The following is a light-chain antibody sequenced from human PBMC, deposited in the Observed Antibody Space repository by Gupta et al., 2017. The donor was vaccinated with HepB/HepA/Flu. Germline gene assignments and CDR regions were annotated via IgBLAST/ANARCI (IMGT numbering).Light chain of an antibody. CDR1: QGISNY. J-gene: IGKJ3*01. Sequence: DIQMTQSPSSLSASVADRVTITCRASQGISNYLAWYQQKPGKVPKLLIYAASTLQSGVPSRFRDSGSGTDFTLTISSLQPEDVATHYCQKENSAPFTFGHGTKVDIK. V-gene: IGKV1-27*01. CDR3: QKENSAPFT. CDR2: AAS.